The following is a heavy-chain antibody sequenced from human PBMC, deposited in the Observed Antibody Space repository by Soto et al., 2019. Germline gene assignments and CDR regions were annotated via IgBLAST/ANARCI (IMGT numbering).Heavy chain of an antibody. J-gene: IGHJ4*02. CDR2: ISYDGSNK. D-gene: IGHD6-6*01. Sequence: GGSLRLSCAASGFTFSSYAMHWVRQAPGKGLEWVAVISYDGSNKYYADSVKGRFTISRDNSKNTLYLQMNSLRAEDTAVYYCAREGIAARPFDYWGQGTLVTV. CDR1: GFTFSSYA. CDR3: AREGIAARPFDY. V-gene: IGHV3-30-3*01.